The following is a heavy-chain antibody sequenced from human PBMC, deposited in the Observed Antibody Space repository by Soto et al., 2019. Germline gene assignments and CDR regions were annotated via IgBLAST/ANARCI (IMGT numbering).Heavy chain of an antibody. V-gene: IGHV3-33*01. J-gene: IGHJ4*02. CDR1: GFTFSNYG. D-gene: IGHD2-21*01. CDR3: ARGLHSLFDY. CDR2: IWYDGNNK. Sequence: QVQLVESGGGVVEPGGSLRLSCAASGFTFSNYGMHWVRQAPGKGLEGVAVIWYDGNNKYYADSVKGRFTISRDNSNNTLYVQMTSLRAEVRAVYYCARGLHSLFDYWGQGTLVTVSS.